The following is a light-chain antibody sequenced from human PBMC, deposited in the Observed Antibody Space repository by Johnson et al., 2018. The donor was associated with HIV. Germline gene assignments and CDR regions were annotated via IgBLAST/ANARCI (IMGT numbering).Light chain of an antibody. V-gene: IGLV1-51*01. Sequence: QSVLTQPPSVSAALGQKVTISCSGSTSNIGNNYVSWYQQLPGTAPKLLIYDNNKRPSGIPDRFSGSKSGTSATLGITGLQTGDEADYYCGTWDSSLNAYVFGAATKVAVL. CDR1: TSNIGNNY. CDR3: GTWDSSLNAYV. CDR2: DNN. J-gene: IGLJ1*01.